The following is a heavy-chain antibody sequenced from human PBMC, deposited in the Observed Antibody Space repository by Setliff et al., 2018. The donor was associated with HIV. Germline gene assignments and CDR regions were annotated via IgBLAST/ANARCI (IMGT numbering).Heavy chain of an antibody. CDR1: GFTFTSSA. J-gene: IGHJ4*02. CDR3: ARGGRAPHKLFDY. CDR2: IVVGSGNT. Sequence: SVKVSCKASGFTFTSSAVQWVRQARGQRLEWIGWIVVGSGNTNYAQKFHGRVAITADELMTTVYMELSSLRSEDTAVYYCARGGRAPHKLFDYWGQGTLVTVSS. D-gene: IGHD3-16*01. V-gene: IGHV1-58*01.